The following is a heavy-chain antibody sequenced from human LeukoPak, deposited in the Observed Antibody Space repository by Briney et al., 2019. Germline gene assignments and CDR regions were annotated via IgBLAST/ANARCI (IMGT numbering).Heavy chain of an antibody. Sequence: SETLSLTCTVSGGSISSSSYYWGWIRQPPGKGLEWIGSIYYSGSTYYNPSLKSRVTISVDTSKNQFSLKLSSVTAADTAVYYCASGRFLEWLFDYWGQGTLVTVSS. CDR3: ASGRFLEWLFDY. V-gene: IGHV4-39*07. CDR1: GGSISSSSYY. D-gene: IGHD3-3*01. J-gene: IGHJ4*02. CDR2: IYYSGST.